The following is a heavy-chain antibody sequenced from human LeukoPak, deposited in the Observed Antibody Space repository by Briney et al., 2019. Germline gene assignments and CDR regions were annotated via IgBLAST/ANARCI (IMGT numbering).Heavy chain of an antibody. CDR2: IYYSGST. J-gene: IGHJ6*02. CDR3: ARDFNYYDSSGYPGGMDV. Sequence: PSETLSLTCTVSGGSISSYYWSWIRQPPGKGLEWIGYIYYSGSTNYNPSLKSRVTISVDTSKNQFSLKLSSVTAADTAVYYWARDFNYYDSSGYPGGMDVWGQGTTVTVSS. D-gene: IGHD3-22*01. CDR1: GGSISSYY. V-gene: IGHV4-59*01.